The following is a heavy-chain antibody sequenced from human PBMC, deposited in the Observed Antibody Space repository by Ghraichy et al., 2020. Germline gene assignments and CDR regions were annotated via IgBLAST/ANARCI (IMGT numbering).Heavy chain of an antibody. Sequence: GESLNISCVASGFTFSSYSFNWVRQAPGMGLEWVSYMTQAGDAIYYADSVKGRFTISRDNAKNSLHLQMNSLRAEDTAVYYCVRDLYWAFDIWGPGAMVTVSS. V-gene: IGHV3-48*04. D-gene: IGHD2-15*01. CDR1: GFTFSSYS. CDR2: MTQAGDAI. J-gene: IGHJ3*02. CDR3: VRDLYWAFDI.